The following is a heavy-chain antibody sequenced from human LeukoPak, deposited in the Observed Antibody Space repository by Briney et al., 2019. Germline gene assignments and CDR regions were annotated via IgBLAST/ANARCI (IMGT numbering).Heavy chain of an antibody. V-gene: IGHV3-48*02. CDR1: GFTFNTYS. CDR2: ISSSSSTI. CDR3: ARGPIQSAYNSWFDP. Sequence: GGSLRLSCAASGFTFNTYSMNWVRQAPGKGLEWVSFISSSSSTIYYADSVKGRFTISRDNVKNSLYLQMNSLRDEDSAVYYCARGPIQSAYNSWFDPWGQGTLVTVSS. J-gene: IGHJ5*02. D-gene: IGHD3-3*01.